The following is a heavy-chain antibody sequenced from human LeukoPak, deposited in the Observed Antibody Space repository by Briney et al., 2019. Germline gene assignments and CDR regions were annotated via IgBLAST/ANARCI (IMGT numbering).Heavy chain of an antibody. CDR1: GFTFSSYG. V-gene: IGHV3-30*02. J-gene: IGHJ5*02. CDR2: IRYDGSNK. CDR3: AKDTTPPKAGFDP. D-gene: IGHD1-14*01. Sequence: PGGSLRLSCAASGFTFSSYGMHWLRQAPGKALEGVAFIRYDGSNKYYADSVKGRFTISRDNSKNTLYLQMNRLRAEDTAVYYCAKDTTPPKAGFDPWGQGTLVTVSS.